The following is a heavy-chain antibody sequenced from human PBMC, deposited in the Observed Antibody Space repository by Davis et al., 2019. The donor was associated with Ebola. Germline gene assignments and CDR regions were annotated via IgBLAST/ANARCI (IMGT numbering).Heavy chain of an antibody. CDR1: GFTFSDYA. CDR3: AKGAEEWLVHTYLDY. Sequence: PGGSLRLSCAASGFTFSDYALHWVRQAPVKGLEWVAVISHDGSNTYYADSVKGRFTISRDNSKNTLYLQMHSLRDEDTAVYYCAKGAEEWLVHTYLDYWGQGSLVTVSS. D-gene: IGHD6-19*01. J-gene: IGHJ4*02. V-gene: IGHV3-30-3*01. CDR2: ISHDGSNT.